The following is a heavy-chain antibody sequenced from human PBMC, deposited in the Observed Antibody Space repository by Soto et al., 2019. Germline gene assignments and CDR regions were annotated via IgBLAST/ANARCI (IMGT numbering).Heavy chain of an antibody. J-gene: IGHJ5*02. D-gene: IGHD2-15*01. CDR3: ASQVIVVVVAPTGPVGFDP. CDR2: IYHSGST. Sequence: SETLSLTCAVSGCSISSGYYWGWIRQPPGKGLEWIGSIYHSGSTYYNPSLKSRVTISVDTSKNQFSLKLSSVTAADTAVYYCASQVIVVVVAPTGPVGFDPWGQGTLVTVSS. V-gene: IGHV4-38-2*01. CDR1: GCSISSGYY.